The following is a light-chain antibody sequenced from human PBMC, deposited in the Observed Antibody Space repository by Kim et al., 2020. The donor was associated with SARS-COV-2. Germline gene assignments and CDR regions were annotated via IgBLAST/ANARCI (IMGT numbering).Light chain of an antibody. V-gene: IGKV3-20*01. CDR1: QSVSSNY. J-gene: IGKJ1*01. CDR2: CAS. CDR3: QQYGSSPRS. Sequence: EIVLTQSPGTLSLSPGERATLSCRASQSVSSNYLAWYQQKPGQAPRLLIYCASSRAAGIPDRFSGSGSGTDFTLTISRLEPDDFAVYYCQQYGSSPRSFGKGTKVDIK.